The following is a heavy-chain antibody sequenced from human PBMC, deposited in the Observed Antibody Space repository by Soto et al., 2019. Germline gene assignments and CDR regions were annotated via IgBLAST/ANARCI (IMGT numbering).Heavy chain of an antibody. V-gene: IGHV4-30-4*01. D-gene: IGHD4-17*01. CDR3: AREGDDYGGNSMDY. CDR2: IYYSGST. Sequence: QVQLQESGPGLVKPSQTLSLTCTVSGGSISSGDYYWSWIRQPPGKGLEWIGYIYYSGSTYYNPSLTSRVTISVDTSKHQFSLKLSSVTAADTAVYYCAREGDDYGGNSMDYWGQGTLVTVSS. CDR1: GGSISSGDYY. J-gene: IGHJ4*02.